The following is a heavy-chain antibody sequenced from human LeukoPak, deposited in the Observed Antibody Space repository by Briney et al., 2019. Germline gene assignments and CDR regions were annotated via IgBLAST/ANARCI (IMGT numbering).Heavy chain of an antibody. V-gene: IGHV1-2*02. CDR1: GYTFTGYY. J-gene: IGHJ6*02. D-gene: IGHD4-17*01. CDR2: INPNSGGT. CDR3: ARDLMTTVTTFNYYYYGMDV. Sequence: GASVKVSCKASGYTFTGYYMHWVRQAPGQGLEWMGGINPNSGGTNYAQKFQGRVTMTRDTSISTAYMELSRLRSDDTAVYYCARDLMTTVTTFNYYYYGMDVWGQGTTVTVSS.